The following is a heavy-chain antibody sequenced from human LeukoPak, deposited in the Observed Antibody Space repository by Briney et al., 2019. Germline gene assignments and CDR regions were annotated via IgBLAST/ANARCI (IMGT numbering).Heavy chain of an antibody. Sequence: GGSLRLSCAASGFTFSSYSMNWVRQAPGKGLEWVSSISSSSSYIYYADSVKDRFTISRDNAKNSLYLQMNSLRAEDTAVYYCAREKVVVPASKGFDYWGQGTLVTVSS. CDR3: AREKVVVPASKGFDY. CDR2: ISSSSSYI. CDR1: GFTFSSYS. D-gene: IGHD2-2*01. V-gene: IGHV3-21*01. J-gene: IGHJ4*02.